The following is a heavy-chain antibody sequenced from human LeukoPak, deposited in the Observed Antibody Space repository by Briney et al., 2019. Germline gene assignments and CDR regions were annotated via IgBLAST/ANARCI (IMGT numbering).Heavy chain of an antibody. Sequence: PSETLSLTCTVSGGSISSGDYYWSWIRQPPGKGLEWIGYIYYSGSTYYNPSLKSRVTISVDTSKNQFSLKLSSVTAADTAVYYCARERGSYYAYNWFDPWGQGTLVTASS. CDR1: GGSISSGDYY. V-gene: IGHV4-30-4*08. D-gene: IGHD1-26*01. CDR2: IYYSGST. J-gene: IGHJ5*02. CDR3: ARERGSYYAYNWFDP.